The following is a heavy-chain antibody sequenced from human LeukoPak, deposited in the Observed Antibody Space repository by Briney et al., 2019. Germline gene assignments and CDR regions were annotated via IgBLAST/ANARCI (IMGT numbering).Heavy chain of an antibody. CDR3: ARGGYYGSGNDFRFDP. Sequence: SETLSLTCTVSGGSISSYQWSWIRQPPGKGLEWIGNIYYSGSANYNPSLKSRVTISVDTSKSQFSLKLSSVTAADTAIYYCARGGYYGSGNDFRFDPWGQGTLVTVSS. CDR1: GGSISSYQ. J-gene: IGHJ5*02. V-gene: IGHV4-59*01. CDR2: IYYSGSA. D-gene: IGHD3-10*01.